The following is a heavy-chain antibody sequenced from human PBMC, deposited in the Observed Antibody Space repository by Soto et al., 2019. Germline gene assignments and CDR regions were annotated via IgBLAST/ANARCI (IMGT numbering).Heavy chain of an antibody. V-gene: IGHV3-23*01. J-gene: IGHJ5*02. Sequence: GGSLRLSCAASGFIFENFGMSWVRQAPGKGLEWISSISGSGFKKYYADSVKGRFTISRDNSKSTVYLELNSLSAEDTAVYHCAKNQGVELVPLATVDWFDPWGQGSVVTVSS. CDR1: GFIFENFG. D-gene: IGHD1-26*01. CDR2: ISGSGFKK. CDR3: AKNQGVELVPLATVDWFDP.